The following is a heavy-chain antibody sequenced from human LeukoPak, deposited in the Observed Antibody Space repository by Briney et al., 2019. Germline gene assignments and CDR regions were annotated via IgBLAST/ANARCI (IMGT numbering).Heavy chain of an antibody. CDR3: ARWGSGSYFPEV. J-gene: IGHJ4*02. CDR2: IYYSGST. V-gene: IGHV4-39*07. D-gene: IGHD1-26*01. Sequence: SETLSLTCTVSGGSISSSSYYWGWIRQPPGKGLEWIGSIYYSGSTYYNPSLKSRVTISVDTSKNQFSLKLSSVTAADTAVYYCARWGSGSYFPEVWGQGTLVTVSS. CDR1: GGSISSSSYY.